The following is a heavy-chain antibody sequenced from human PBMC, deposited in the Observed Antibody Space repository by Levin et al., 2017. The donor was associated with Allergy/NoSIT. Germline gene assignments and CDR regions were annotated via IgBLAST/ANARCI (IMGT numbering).Heavy chain of an antibody. V-gene: IGHV3-21*01. CDR2: ISSSSSYI. CDR1: GFTFSSYS. D-gene: IGHD3-22*01. CDR3: ARDEGYYYDSSGYYCDAFDI. Sequence: GESLKISCAASGFTFSSYSMNWVRQAPGKGLEWVSSISSSSSYIYYADSVKGRFTISRDNAKNSLYLQMNSLRAEDTAVYYCARDEGYYYDSSGYYCDAFDIWGQGTMVTVSS. J-gene: IGHJ3*02.